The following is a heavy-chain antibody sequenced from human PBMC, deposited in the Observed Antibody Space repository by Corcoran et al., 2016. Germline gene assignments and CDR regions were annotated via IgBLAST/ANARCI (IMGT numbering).Heavy chain of an antibody. CDR2: IYHRGST. D-gene: IGHD6-19*01. V-gene: IGHV4-59*01. CDR3: ARAQTTGWYVDY. CDR1: GDSISSFC. Sequence: QVQLQESGPGLVKPSETLSLTCTVSGDSISSFCWSWIRQTPGKGLEWIGFIYHRGSTNYSPSLKSRVTMSVDTSKNQFSLKLSSVTAADTAVYFCARAQTTGWYVDYWGQGTLVTVAS. J-gene: IGHJ4*02.